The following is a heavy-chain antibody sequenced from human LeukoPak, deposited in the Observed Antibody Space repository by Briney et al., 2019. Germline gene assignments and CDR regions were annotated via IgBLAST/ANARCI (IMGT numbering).Heavy chain of an antibody. V-gene: IGHV3-7*01. CDR2: IKQDGSEK. J-gene: IGHJ4*02. CDR1: GFIFSTYW. CDR3: AKDVEYSSSSGFDY. D-gene: IGHD6-6*01. Sequence: PGGSLRLSCAASGFIFSTYWMSWVRQAPGKGLEWVANIKQDGSEKYYVDSVKGRFTISRDNSKNTLYLQMNSLRAEDTAVYYCAKDVEYSSSSGFDYWGQGTLVTVSS.